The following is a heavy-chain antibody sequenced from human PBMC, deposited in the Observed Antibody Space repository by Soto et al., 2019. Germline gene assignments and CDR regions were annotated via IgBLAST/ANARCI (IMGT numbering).Heavy chain of an antibody. D-gene: IGHD3-10*01. CDR2: ISYDEVDN. J-gene: IGHJ4*02. V-gene: IGHV3-30*04. CDR1: GFTFSNYT. CDR3: AGRSGSSDY. Sequence: QVQLVESGGGVVQPGRSLRLSCAASGFTFSNYTMHWVRQAPGKGLEWVALISYDEVDNYFADAVKGRFTSSSDNSKNTLYLQMDSLRAEDTAVYYCAGRSGSSDYWGRGTLVTVSS.